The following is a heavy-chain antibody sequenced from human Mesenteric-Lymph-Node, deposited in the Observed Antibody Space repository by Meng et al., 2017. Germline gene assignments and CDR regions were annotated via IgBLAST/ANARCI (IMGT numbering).Heavy chain of an antibody. CDR1: GLTVSRKY. J-gene: IGHJ4*02. CDR2: MYSGGTT. Sequence: EGQLVESGGGLVQTGGSRRLACAASGLTVSRKYMSWVRQAPGKGLEWVSLMYSGGTTSYADSVKGRFTILRDNSKNTLYLQMNNLRAEDTAIYYCASRDIYSFDFWGQGTLVTVSS. V-gene: IGHV3-66*01. CDR3: ASRDIYSFDF. D-gene: IGHD2-21*01.